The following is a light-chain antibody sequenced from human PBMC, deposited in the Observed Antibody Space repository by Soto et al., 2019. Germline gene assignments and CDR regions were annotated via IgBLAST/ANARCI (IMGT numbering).Light chain of an antibody. CDR1: HTISSSY. Sequence: EIVLTLSPRTVSLSTGERATLSCRAGHTISSSYLAWYQQKPGQAPRLLIYGASIRATGIPDRFSGSGSGTDFTLTITRLEPEDFAVYYCQHYGTYSEAFGGGTKVDIK. V-gene: IGKV3-20*01. CDR2: GAS. J-gene: IGKJ4*01. CDR3: QHYGTYSEA.